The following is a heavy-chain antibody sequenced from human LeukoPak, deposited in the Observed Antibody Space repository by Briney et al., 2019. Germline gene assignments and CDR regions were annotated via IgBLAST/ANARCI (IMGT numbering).Heavy chain of an antibody. J-gene: IGHJ6*04. V-gene: IGHV4-34*01. CDR2: INHSGST. Sequence: PSETLSLTCAVYGGSFSGYYWSWIRQPPGKGLEWIGEINHSGSTNYNPSLKSRVTISVDTSKNQFSLKLSSVTAADTAVYYCARTVLRPSRGDIVVVPAQTSGRNYYYGMDVWGKGTTVTVSS. D-gene: IGHD2-2*01. CDR3: ARTVLRPSRGDIVVVPAQTSGRNYYYGMDV. CDR1: GGSFSGYY.